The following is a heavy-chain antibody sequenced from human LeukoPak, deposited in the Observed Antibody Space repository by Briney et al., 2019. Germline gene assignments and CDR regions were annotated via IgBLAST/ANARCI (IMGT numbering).Heavy chain of an antibody. CDR1: GFTFGDFA. CDR2: VSGSGSST. V-gene: IGHV3-23*01. J-gene: IGHJ4*02. D-gene: IGHD3-10*01. Sequence: GGSLRLPCAASGFTFGDFAMTWVRQAPGKGLEWVSSVSGSGSSTYYADSVKGRLTISRDDSKNTLYLQMNTLRAEDTAIYFCAEDQGYYGSGTYVDYWDQGTLVIVSS. CDR3: AEDQGYYGSGTYVDY.